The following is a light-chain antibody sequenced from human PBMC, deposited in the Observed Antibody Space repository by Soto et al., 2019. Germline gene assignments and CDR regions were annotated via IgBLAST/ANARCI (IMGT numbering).Light chain of an antibody. CDR1: QIVSSN. Sequence: EIVMTQSPATLSVSPGERATLSCRASQIVSSNLAWYQQKPGQAPRLLIYGASTRATGIPARFSGSGSGTEFTLTIRSLQSEDFAVYYCQQYNNWSLSFGQGTRLEIK. CDR3: QQYNNWSLS. V-gene: IGKV3-15*01. J-gene: IGKJ5*01. CDR2: GAS.